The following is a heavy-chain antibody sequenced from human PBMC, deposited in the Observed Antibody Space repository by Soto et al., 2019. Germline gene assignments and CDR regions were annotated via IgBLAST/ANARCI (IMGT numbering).Heavy chain of an antibody. CDR3: AKVPPTIGAEPYDALLDY. CDR1: GFTFSSYA. Sequence: PGGSLRLSCAASGFTFSSYAMSWVRQAPGKGLEWVSAISGSGGSTYYADSVKGRFTISRDNSKNTLYLQMNSLRAEDTAVYYCAKVPPTIGAEPYDALLDYWGQGTLVTVSS. V-gene: IGHV3-23*01. J-gene: IGHJ4*02. D-gene: IGHD5-12*01. CDR2: ISGSGGST.